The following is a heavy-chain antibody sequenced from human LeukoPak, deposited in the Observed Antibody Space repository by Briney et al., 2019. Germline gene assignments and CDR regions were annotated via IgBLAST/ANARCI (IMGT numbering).Heavy chain of an antibody. V-gene: IGHV1-18*01. CDR3: ARALYHTFDY. J-gene: IGHJ4*02. D-gene: IGHD2-2*01. CDR1: GYSFSTYG. CDR2: ISADNGNT. Sequence: GASVKVSCKASGYSFSTYGISWVRQAPGQGLEWMGWISADNGNTNYAQKFQGRVTMTTDTSTSTAYMELRSLRSDDTAVYYCARALYHTFDYWGQGTLVTVSS.